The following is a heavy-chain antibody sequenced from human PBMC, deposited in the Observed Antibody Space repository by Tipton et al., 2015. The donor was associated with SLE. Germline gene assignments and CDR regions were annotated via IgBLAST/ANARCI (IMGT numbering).Heavy chain of an antibody. CDR2: ISWDSVII. CDR3: ARDVPLWWAFDY. D-gene: IGHD4/OR15-4a*01. J-gene: IGHJ4*02. V-gene: IGHV3-9*01. Sequence: SLRLSCVVSGFTFEDYAMHWVRQAPGKGLEWVSGISWDSVIIGYADSVKGRFTISRDNAKNSLYLQMNSLRAEDTAVYYCARDVPLWWAFDYWGQGTLVTVSS. CDR1: GFTFEDYA.